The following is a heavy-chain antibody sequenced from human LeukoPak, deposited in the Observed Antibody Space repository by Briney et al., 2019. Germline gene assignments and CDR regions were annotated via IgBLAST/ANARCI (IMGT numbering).Heavy chain of an antibody. CDR3: ARAGTAWFGELLSWFDP. V-gene: IGHV1-18*01. J-gene: IGHJ5*02. D-gene: IGHD3-10*01. Sequence: ASVKVSCKASGYTFTSYGISWVRQAPGQGLEWMGWISAYNGNTNYAQKLQGRVTMTTDTSTSTAYMELRSLRSDDTAVYYCARAGTAWFGELLSWFDPWGQGTLVTVSS. CDR1: GYTFTSYG. CDR2: ISAYNGNT.